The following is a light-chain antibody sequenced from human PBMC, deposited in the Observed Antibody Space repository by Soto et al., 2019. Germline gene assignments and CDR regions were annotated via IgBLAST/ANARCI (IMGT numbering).Light chain of an antibody. CDR3: TSYTSSTPFYV. CDR2: EVS. V-gene: IGLV2-14*02. CDR1: SSDVGSYNL. J-gene: IGLJ1*01. Sequence: QSVLTQPASVSGSPGQSITISCTGTSSDVGSYNLVSWYQQHPGKAPKLMIYEVSKRPSGVSNRFSGSKSGNTASLTISGLQAEDEADYYCTSYTSSTPFYVFGIGTKVTVL.